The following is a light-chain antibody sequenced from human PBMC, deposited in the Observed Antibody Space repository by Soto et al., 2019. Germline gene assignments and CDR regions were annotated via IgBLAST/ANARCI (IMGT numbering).Light chain of an antibody. Sequence: DLQMTQSPSSLSASVGDRVTITCQASQDISHYLNWYQQKPGKAPKLLIHAASNLEPGVPSRFSGRGSGTDFTFTVSSLQPEDIATYYCQQHDNLPLTFGGGTKVEIK. CDR3: QQHDNLPLT. CDR2: AAS. CDR1: QDISHY. V-gene: IGKV1-33*01. J-gene: IGKJ4*01.